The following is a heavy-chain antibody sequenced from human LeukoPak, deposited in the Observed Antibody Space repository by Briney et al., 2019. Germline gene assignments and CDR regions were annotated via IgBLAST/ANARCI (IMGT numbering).Heavy chain of an antibody. Sequence: GGSLRLSCAASGFTFSSYSMNWVRQAPGKGLEWVSSISSSSSDIFYADSVKGRFTISRDNAKSSLLLQINSLRAEDTAVYYCAKSFLTGYSLFDSWGQGTLVTVSS. CDR1: GFTFSSYS. D-gene: IGHD3-9*01. J-gene: IGHJ4*02. CDR3: AKSFLTGYSLFDS. CDR2: ISSSSSDI. V-gene: IGHV3-21*04.